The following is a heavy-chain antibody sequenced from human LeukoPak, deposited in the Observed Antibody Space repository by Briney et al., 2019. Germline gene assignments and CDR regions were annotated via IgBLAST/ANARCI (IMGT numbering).Heavy chain of an antibody. CDR3: AEGYSGYSSSWCDY. CDR1: GFTFSSYA. Sequence: GGSLRLSCAASGFTFSSYAMSWVRQAPGKGLEWVSAISGSGGSAYYADSVKGRFTISRDNSKNTLYLQMSSLRAEDTAVYYCAEGYSGYSSSWCDYWGQGTLVTVSS. D-gene: IGHD6-13*01. V-gene: IGHV3-23*01. J-gene: IGHJ4*02. CDR2: ISGSGGSA.